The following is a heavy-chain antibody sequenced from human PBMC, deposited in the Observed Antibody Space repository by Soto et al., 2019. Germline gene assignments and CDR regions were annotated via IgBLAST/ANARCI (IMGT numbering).Heavy chain of an antibody. CDR2: XIPISGRT. D-gene: IGHD5-12*01. J-gene: IGHJ4*02. CDR3: ATRGTQGRWLEFADY. Sequence: QVQLVQSGAEVKRPGSSVKVSCEASGGTFSSLGFTWVRQAPGQGLXXXXXXIPISGRTTFAPKFLGRVTITADESTRTTYMELTALTSDDTAIYYCATRGTQGRWLEFADYWGQGTLVTVSS. V-gene: IGHV1-69*01. CDR1: GGTFSSLG.